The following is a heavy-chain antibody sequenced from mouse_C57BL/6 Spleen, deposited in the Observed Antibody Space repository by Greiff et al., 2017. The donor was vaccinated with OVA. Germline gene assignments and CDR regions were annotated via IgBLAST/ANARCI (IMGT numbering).Heavy chain of an antibody. CDR1: GFTFSDSG. Sequence: EVQRVESGGGLVKPGGSLKLSCAASGFTFSDSGMHWVRQAPEKGLEWVAYISSGSSTIYYADTVKGRFTSSRDNAKNTLFLQMTSLRSEDTAMYYCARQGSNYVNYFDYWGQGTTLTVSS. V-gene: IGHV5-17*01. J-gene: IGHJ2*01. D-gene: IGHD2-5*01. CDR2: ISSGSSTI. CDR3: ARQGSNYVNYFDY.